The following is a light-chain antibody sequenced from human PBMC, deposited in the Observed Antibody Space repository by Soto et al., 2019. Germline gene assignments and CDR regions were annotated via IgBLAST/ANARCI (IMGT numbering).Light chain of an antibody. V-gene: IGKV1-5*01. Sequence: GDRVTITCLASQSISSWLAWYQQKPWKAPKLLIYDASSLESGVPTRFSGSGSGTEFTLTISSLQPDDFASYYCQQYNSYSPGRTFGQGTKVDIK. CDR3: QQYNSYSPGRT. J-gene: IGKJ1*01. CDR2: DAS. CDR1: QSISSW.